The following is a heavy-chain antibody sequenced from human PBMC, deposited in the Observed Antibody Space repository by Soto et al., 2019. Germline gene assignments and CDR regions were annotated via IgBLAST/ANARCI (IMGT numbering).Heavy chain of an antibody. Sequence: EVQLLESGGGLVQPGGSLRLSCAASGFTFDDFAMSWVRQAPGKGLEWVSAIRGSGANAYYADSVKDRFTVSRDNSKNTLFLQMNSLRAEDTAVYYCTRDRHAARPIPYWGQGTLVTVSS. CDR2: IRGSGANA. J-gene: IGHJ4*02. D-gene: IGHD6-25*01. CDR3: TRDRHAARPIPY. CDR1: GFTFDDFA. V-gene: IGHV3-23*01.